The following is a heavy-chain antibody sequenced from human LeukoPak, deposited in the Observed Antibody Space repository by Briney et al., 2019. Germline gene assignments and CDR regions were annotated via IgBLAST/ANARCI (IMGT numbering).Heavy chain of an antibody. D-gene: IGHD1-26*01. Sequence: ASVKVSCKVSGYTLTELSMHWVRQAPGKGLEWMGGFDPEDGETIYAQKFQGRVTMTEDTSTDTAYMELSSLRSEDTAVYYCATGSTLSGGYFLGYYYYGMDVWGQGTTVTVSS. V-gene: IGHV1-24*01. CDR1: GYTLTELS. CDR2: FDPEDGET. CDR3: ATGSTLSGGYFLGYYYYGMDV. J-gene: IGHJ6*02.